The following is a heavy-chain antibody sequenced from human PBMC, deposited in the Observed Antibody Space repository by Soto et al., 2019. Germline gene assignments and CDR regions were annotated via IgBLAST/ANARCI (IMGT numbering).Heavy chain of an antibody. V-gene: IGHV4-31*03. CDR3: AREEGGGYDHRWFDP. D-gene: IGHD5-12*01. J-gene: IGHJ5*02. CDR2: IYDSGNT. Sequence: QVQLQESGPGLVKPSQTLSLTCTVSGGSISSSGYYWSWIRQHPGKGLEWIGYIYDSGNTYYNPSLKRRVTISVDTSKNQFSLRLSSVTAADTAVYYCAREEGGGYDHRWFDPWGQGTLVTVSS. CDR1: GGSISSSGYY.